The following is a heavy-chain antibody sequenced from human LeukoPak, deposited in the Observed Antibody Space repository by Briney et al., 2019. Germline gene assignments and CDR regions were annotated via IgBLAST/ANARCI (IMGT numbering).Heavy chain of an antibody. J-gene: IGHJ4*01. D-gene: IGHD6-19*01. Sequence: GGSLRLSCAASGFTFSSYSMNWVRQAPGQGLEWVSSISSSSSYIYYADSVKGRFTISRDNAKNSLYLQMNSLRAEDTAVYYCARGRQWLDYFDYWGQGTLVTVSS. V-gene: IGHV3-21*01. CDR1: GFTFSSYS. CDR2: ISSSSSYI. CDR3: ARGRQWLDYFDY.